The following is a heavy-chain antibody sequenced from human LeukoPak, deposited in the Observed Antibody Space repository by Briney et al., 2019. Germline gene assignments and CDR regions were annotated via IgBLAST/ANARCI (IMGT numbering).Heavy chain of an antibody. CDR2: ISYDGSNK. CDR3: ASRLSSARSGWRHDAFDI. D-gene: IGHD6-19*01. Sequence: GRSLRLSCAASGFTFTNSAMHWVRQAPGKGLEWVAVISYDGSNKYYADSVKGRFTISRDNSKNTLYLQMNSLRAEDTAVYYCASRLSSARSGWRHDAFDIWGQGTMVTVSS. V-gene: IGHV3-30*04. CDR1: GFTFTNSA. J-gene: IGHJ3*02.